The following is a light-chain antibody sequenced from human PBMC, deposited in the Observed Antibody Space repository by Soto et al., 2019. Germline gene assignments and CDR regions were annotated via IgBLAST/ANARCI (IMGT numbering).Light chain of an antibody. Sequence: DIQMTQSPSSLSASVGDRVTITCRASQSISSYLNWYQQKPGKAPKLLIYAASSLQSGVPSRFSGSGSATDFTLTISSLQPEDFATYYCQQSYGTPRTFGQGTKVDIK. CDR1: QSISSY. V-gene: IGKV1-39*01. CDR3: QQSYGTPRT. CDR2: AAS. J-gene: IGKJ1*01.